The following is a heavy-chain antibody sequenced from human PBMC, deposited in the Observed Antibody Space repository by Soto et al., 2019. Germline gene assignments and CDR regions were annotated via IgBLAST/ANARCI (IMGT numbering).Heavy chain of an antibody. CDR3: ARDKYSSSWYPYYYYGMDV. D-gene: IGHD6-13*01. Sequence: PSETLSLTCTVSGGSISSGGYYWSWIRQHPGKGLEWIGYIYYSGSTYYNPSLKSRVTISVDTSKNQFSLKLSSVTAADTAVYYCARDKYSSSWYPYYYYGMDVWGQGTTVTVSS. CDR1: GGSISSGGYY. V-gene: IGHV4-31*03. CDR2: IYYSGST. J-gene: IGHJ6*02.